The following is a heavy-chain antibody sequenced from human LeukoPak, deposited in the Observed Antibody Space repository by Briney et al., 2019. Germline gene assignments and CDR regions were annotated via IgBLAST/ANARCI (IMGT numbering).Heavy chain of an antibody. CDR1: GFTFSSYG. CDR3: AKDRSSGWPEYFQH. D-gene: IGHD6-19*01. V-gene: IGHV3-30*18. J-gene: IGHJ1*01. CDR2: ISYDGSNK. Sequence: GGSLRLSCAASGFTFSSYGMHWVRQAPGKGLEWVAVISYDGSNKYYADSVKGRFIISRDNSKNTLYLQMNSLRAEDTAVYYCAKDRSSGWPEYFQHWGQGTLVTVSS.